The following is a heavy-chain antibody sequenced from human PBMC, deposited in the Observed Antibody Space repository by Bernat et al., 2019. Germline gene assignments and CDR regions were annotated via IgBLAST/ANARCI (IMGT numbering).Heavy chain of an antibody. CDR2: IRSKANSYAT. Sequence: EVQLVESGGGLVQPGGSLKLSCAAPGFTFSGSAMPWVRQASGKGREWVGRIRSKANSYATAYAASVKGRFTISRDDSKNTAYLQMNSLKTEDTAVYYCTRLGYSGYDLPTDYWGQGTLVTVSS. D-gene: IGHD5-12*01. CDR3: TRLGYSGYDLPTDY. CDR1: GFTFSGSA. V-gene: IGHV3-73*01. J-gene: IGHJ4*02.